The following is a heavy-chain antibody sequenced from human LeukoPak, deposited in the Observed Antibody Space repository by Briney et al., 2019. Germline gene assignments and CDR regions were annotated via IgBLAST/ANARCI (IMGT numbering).Heavy chain of an antibody. Sequence: GASVKVSCKTSGYTFTVYYIHWVRQAPGQGPEWMGWINPNSGGTKYAEKFQGRVTMTRDTSISTAYMEVGRLTSDDTAVYYCAKASHPLAVAGYWGQGTLVTVSS. CDR2: INPNSGGT. D-gene: IGHD6-19*01. CDR3: AKASHPLAVAGY. V-gene: IGHV1-2*02. CDR1: GYTFTVYY. J-gene: IGHJ4*02.